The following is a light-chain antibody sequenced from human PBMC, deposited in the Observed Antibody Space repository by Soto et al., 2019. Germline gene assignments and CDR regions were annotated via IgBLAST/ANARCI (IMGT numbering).Light chain of an antibody. CDR3: SSYTSSTTGV. CDR1: SSDIGGYNY. CDR2: EVS. V-gene: IGLV2-14*01. J-gene: IGLJ3*02. Sequence: SALTQPASVSGSPGQSITISCTGTSSDIGGYNYVSWYQQHPGKAPKLMIYEVSNRPSGVSNRFSGSKSGNTASLTISGLQAEDEADYYYSSYTSSTTGVFGGGTKLTVL.